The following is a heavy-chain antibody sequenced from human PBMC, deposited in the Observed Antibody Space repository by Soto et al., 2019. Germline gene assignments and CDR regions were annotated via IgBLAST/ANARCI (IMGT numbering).Heavy chain of an antibody. D-gene: IGHD1-26*01. Sequence: PGGSLRLSCAASGFTFSSYGMHWVRQAPGKGLEWVAVISYDGSNKYYADSVKGRFTISRDNSKNTLYLQMNSLRAEDTAVYYCAKASGSYHYNWFDPWGQGTLVTVSS. CDR1: GFTFSSYG. CDR2: ISYDGSNK. V-gene: IGHV3-30*18. J-gene: IGHJ5*02. CDR3: AKASGSYHYNWFDP.